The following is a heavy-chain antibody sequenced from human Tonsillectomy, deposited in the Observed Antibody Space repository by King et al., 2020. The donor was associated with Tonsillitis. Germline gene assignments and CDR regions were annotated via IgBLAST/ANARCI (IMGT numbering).Heavy chain of an antibody. D-gene: IGHD2-2*01. CDR3: AKGDDVVVPAAVQRDGMDV. Sequence: VQLVESGGGLVQPGGSLRLSCAASGFTFSSYAMSWVRQAPGKGLEWGSGIMGSGGSTYYADSVKGRFTISRDNSKNTLYLQMNSLRGEDTAVYYCAKGDDVVVPAAVQRDGMDVWGQGTTVTVSS. V-gene: IGHV3-23*04. CDR1: GFTFSSYA. J-gene: IGHJ6*02. CDR2: IMGSGGST.